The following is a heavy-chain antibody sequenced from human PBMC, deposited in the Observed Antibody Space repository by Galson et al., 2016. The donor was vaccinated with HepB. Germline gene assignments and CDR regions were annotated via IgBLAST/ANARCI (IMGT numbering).Heavy chain of an antibody. J-gene: IGHJ4*02. CDR1: GFTFSNYW. CDR2: INTDGTDT. Sequence: SLRLSCAVSGFTFSNYWMHWVRQAPGQGLVWAARINTDGTDTHYADSVKGRFTISRDNAKSTVYLQMDSLRVNDTAVYYCARSPRILWFEVDYWGQGILATVSS. V-gene: IGHV3-74*01. CDR3: ARSPRILWFEVDY. D-gene: IGHD3-10*01.